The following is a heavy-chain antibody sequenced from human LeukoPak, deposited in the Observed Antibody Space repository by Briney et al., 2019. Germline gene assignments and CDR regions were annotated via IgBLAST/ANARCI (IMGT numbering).Heavy chain of an antibody. D-gene: IGHD6-19*01. CDR2: IKSITDGGTT. J-gene: IGHJ5*02. V-gene: IGHV3-15*01. CDR1: GFTFSNYA. Sequence: GGSLRLSCAASGFTFSNYAMSWVRQAPGKGLEWVGRIKSITDGGTTDYAAPVKGRFTISRDDSKNTLYLQMNSLKTEDTGVYYCTTAGYSSGWYAWGWFDPWGQGILVTVSS. CDR3: TTAGYSSGWYAWGWFDP.